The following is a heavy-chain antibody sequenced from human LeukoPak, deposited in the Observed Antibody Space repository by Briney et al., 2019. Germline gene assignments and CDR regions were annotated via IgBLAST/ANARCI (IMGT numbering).Heavy chain of an antibody. Sequence: GGSLRLSCAASRFTFSNYWMHWVRQAPGKGLVWVSRIDTEGSTTRYADSVKGRFTISRDNAENTLYLQMDSLRAEDTALYYCARTRGNAFDIWGQGTMVTVSS. J-gene: IGHJ3*02. CDR1: RFTFSNYW. D-gene: IGHD3-10*01. CDR2: IDTEGSTT. CDR3: ARTRGNAFDI. V-gene: IGHV3-74*01.